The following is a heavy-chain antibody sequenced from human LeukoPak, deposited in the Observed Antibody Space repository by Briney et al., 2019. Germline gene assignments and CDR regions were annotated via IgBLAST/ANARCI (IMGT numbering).Heavy chain of an antibody. J-gene: IGHJ5*02. V-gene: IGHV4-59*01. CDR1: GGSISGFY. D-gene: IGHD3-10*02. CDR3: ARDLLSGADP. CDR2: IFYSGAT. Sequence: SETLSLTCTVSGGSISGFYWSWIRQPPWKGLEWIGYIFYSGATHYNPSLKSRVTISVDTSKNLFSLKLSSVTAADTAVYYCARDLLSGADPWGQGTLVTVSS.